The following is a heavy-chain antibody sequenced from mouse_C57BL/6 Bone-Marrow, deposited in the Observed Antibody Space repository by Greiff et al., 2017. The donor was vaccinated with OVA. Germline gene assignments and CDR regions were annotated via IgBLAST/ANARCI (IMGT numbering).Heavy chain of an antibody. CDR1: GYSFTGYF. CDR3: ARERDDGYYFYAMDY. V-gene: IGHV1-20*01. J-gene: IGHJ4*01. CDR2: INPYNGDT. D-gene: IGHD2-3*01. Sequence: VQLQQSGPELVKPGDSVKISCKASGYSFTGYFMNWVMQSHGKSLEWIGRINPYNGDTFYNQKFKGKATLTVDKSSSTAHMELRSLTSEDSAVYYCARERDDGYYFYAMDYWGQGTSVTVSS.